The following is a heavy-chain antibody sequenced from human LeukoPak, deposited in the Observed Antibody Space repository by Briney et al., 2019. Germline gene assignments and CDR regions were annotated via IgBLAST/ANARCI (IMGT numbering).Heavy chain of an antibody. V-gene: IGHV4-4*02. CDR2: VHHSGGT. Sequence: PSETLSLTCAVSGGSISSSNWWSWVRQRPGKGLEWIGEVHHSGGTNYNPSLKSRVTISADRSNNRFSLSLNSVTAADTAVFYCARGEEYGSGTVHFDYWGQGILVTVSS. CDR1: GGSISSSNW. J-gene: IGHJ4*02. D-gene: IGHD3-10*01. CDR3: ARGEEYGSGTVHFDY.